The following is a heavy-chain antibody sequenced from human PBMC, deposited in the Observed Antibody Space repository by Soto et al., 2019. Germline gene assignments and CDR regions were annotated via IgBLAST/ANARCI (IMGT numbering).Heavy chain of an antibody. CDR1: GYTFTSYA. Sequence: ASVKVSCKASGYTFTSYAMHWVRQAPGQRLEWMGWINAGNGNTKDSQKVQGRVTVTRDTSASTAYMELSSLRSEDTAVYYCARALGRVGIYYGMDIWGQGTTVTVSS. J-gene: IGHJ6*02. CDR3: ARALGRVGIYYGMDI. CDR2: INAGNGNT. D-gene: IGHD1-26*01. V-gene: IGHV1-3*01.